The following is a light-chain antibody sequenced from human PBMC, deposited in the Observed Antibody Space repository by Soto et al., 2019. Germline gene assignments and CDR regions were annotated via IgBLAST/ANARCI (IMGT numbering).Light chain of an antibody. CDR1: QRVRSK. Sequence: EIVMTQSPGTLSVSPGERATLSCRASQRVRSKLAWYQQKPGQAPRLLIYDASTRATGIPARFSGSGSGTEFTLTISSLQSEDFAVYYCQQYNNWPPITFGQGTRLEIK. CDR3: QQYNNWPPIT. CDR2: DAS. J-gene: IGKJ5*01. V-gene: IGKV3-15*01.